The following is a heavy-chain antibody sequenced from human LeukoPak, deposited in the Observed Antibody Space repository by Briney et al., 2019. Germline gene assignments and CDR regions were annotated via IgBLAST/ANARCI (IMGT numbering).Heavy chain of an antibody. D-gene: IGHD3-10*01. J-gene: IGHJ6*03. Sequence: GASVKVSCKASGFTFTSSAVQWVRQARGQRLEWIGWIVVGSGNTNYAQKFQERVTITRDMSTSTAYMELSSLRSEGTAVYYCARAEFKGQNLYYYGSGSGSSRYYMDVWGKGTTVTVSS. CDR1: GFTFTSSA. CDR2: IVVGSGNT. V-gene: IGHV1-58*01. CDR3: ARAEFKGQNLYYYGSGSGSSRYYMDV.